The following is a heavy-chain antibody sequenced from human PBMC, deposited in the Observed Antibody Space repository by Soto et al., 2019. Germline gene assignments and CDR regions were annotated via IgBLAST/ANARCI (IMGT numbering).Heavy chain of an antibody. CDR2: IYNSGST. V-gene: IGHV4-39*01. D-gene: IGHD5-12*01. CDR3: ARATVERATIVFDY. Sequence: SETLSLTCSVSGGTISSSSDYWGWIRQSPGKGLEWIGNIYNSGSTCYNPSLESRVTISVDTSKNQFSLKLRSVTASDTAVYYCARATVERATIVFDYWGQGTLVTVSS. J-gene: IGHJ4*02. CDR1: GGTISSSSDY.